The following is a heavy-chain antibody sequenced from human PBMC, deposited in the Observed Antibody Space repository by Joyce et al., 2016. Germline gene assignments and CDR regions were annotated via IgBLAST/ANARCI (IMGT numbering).Heavy chain of an antibody. V-gene: IGHV1-69*12. Sequence: QVHLVQSGAEVKMPGSSVKVSCTASGGSFSAQTFNWVRQAPGQGIVWMGAIIPFFATPHSAKNCKDRVAITAEGSTSTFFMELRHLRSDDTATYYCASGVAGYCSETTCPRPLDVWGQGTMVIV. CDR3: ASGVAGYCSETTCPRPLDV. CDR1: GGSFSAQT. J-gene: IGHJ3*01. D-gene: IGHD2-15*01. CDR2: IIPFFATP.